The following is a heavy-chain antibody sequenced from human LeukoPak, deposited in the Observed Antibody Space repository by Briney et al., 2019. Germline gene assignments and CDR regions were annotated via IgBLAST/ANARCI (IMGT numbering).Heavy chain of an antibody. J-gene: IGHJ4*02. CDR3: ARLRNYCDY. Sequence: SETLSLTCTVSGDSISGYYWTWMRQPPGKGLEWIGYIYSSGSTKYTPSLESRLSISIDTSKNQFSLKLSSVTAADTAVDFCARLRNYCDYWGQGTLVTVSS. D-gene: IGHD4-17*01. V-gene: IGHV4-59*01. CDR2: IYSSGST. CDR1: GDSISGYY.